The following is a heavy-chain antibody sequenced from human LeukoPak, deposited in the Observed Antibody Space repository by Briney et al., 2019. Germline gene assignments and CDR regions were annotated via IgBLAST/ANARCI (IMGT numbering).Heavy chain of an antibody. D-gene: IGHD3-3*01. CDR1: GGSFSGYY. CDR3: ARGLRITIFGVVIISPHFDY. J-gene: IGHJ4*02. V-gene: IGHV4-34*01. Sequence: SETLSLTCAVYGGSFSGYYWSWIRQPPGKGLEWIGEINHSGSTNYNPSPKSRVTISVDTSKNQFSLKLSSVTAADTAVYYCARGLRITIFGVVIISPHFDYWGQGTLVTVSS. CDR2: INHSGST.